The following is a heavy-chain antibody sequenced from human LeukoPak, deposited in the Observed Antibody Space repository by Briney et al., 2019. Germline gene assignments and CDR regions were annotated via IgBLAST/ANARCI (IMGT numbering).Heavy chain of an antibody. CDR3: ARVAMRLGELSLGGYYFDY. Sequence: SETLSLTCTVSGGSISSSSYYWGWIRQPPGKGLEWIGSIYYSGSTYYNPSLKSRVTISVDASKNQFSLKLSSVTAADTAVYYCARVAMRLGELSLGGYYFDYWGQGTLVTVSS. J-gene: IGHJ4*02. CDR2: IYYSGST. V-gene: IGHV4-39*07. D-gene: IGHD3-16*02. CDR1: GGSISSSSYY.